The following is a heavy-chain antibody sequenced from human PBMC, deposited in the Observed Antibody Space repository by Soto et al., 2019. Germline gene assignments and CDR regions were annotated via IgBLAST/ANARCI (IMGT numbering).Heavy chain of an antibody. V-gene: IGHV1-69*08. J-gene: IGHJ4*02. Sequence: QVQLVQSGAEVKKPGSSVKVSCKASGGTFSSYTISWVRQAPGQGLEWMGRIIPILGIANYAQKFQGRVTITADKSTSTAYMELSSLRSEDTAVYYCARDEEYYDSRVVGFGYWGQGTLVTVSS. D-gene: IGHD3-22*01. CDR2: IIPILGIA. CDR1: GGTFSSYT. CDR3: ARDEEYYDSRVVGFGY.